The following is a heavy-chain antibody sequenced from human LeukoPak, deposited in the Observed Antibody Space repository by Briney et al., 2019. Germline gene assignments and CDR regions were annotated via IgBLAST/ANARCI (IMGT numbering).Heavy chain of an antibody. Sequence: SGTLSLTCSVSGGSLTSHSWSWIRQPPGQGLEWIGFTYYTGSTDNNPSLRSRVTISIDTSKNQFSLKLTSVTAADTALYYCARGTTGTRGAFDIWGQGTMVTVFS. D-gene: IGHD1-1*01. CDR3: ARGTTGTRGAFDI. CDR2: TYYTGST. CDR1: GGSLTSHS. J-gene: IGHJ3*02. V-gene: IGHV4-59*11.